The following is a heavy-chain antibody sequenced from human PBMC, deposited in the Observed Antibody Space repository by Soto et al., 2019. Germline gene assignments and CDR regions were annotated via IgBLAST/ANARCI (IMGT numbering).Heavy chain of an antibody. CDR3: AADPYCGGDCYFDY. Sequence: SVKVSCKASGFTFFTSAVQWVRQARGQGLEWIGWIVVGSGNTNYAQKFQERVTITRDMSTNTAYMELTSLRSEDTAVYYCAADPYCGGDCYFDYWGQGIMVTVSS. D-gene: IGHD2-21*02. CDR2: IVVGSGNT. V-gene: IGHV1-58*01. J-gene: IGHJ4*02. CDR1: GFTFFTSA.